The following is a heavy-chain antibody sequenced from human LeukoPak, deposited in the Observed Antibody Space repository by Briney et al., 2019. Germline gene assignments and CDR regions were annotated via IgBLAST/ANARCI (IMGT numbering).Heavy chain of an antibody. Sequence: GGSLRLSCAASGFTFSSYGMSWVRQAPGKGLEWVSAISGSGGSTYYADSVKGRFTISRDNSKNTLYLQMNSLRAEDTAVYYCAKGYGYCSSTSCRYYYYYMDVWGKGTTVTISS. J-gene: IGHJ6*03. CDR3: AKGYGYCSSTSCRYYYYYMDV. CDR2: ISGSGGST. D-gene: IGHD2-2*03. V-gene: IGHV3-23*01. CDR1: GFTFSSYG.